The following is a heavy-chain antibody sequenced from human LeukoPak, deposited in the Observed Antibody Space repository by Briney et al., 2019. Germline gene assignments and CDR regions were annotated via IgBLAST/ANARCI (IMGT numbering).Heavy chain of an antibody. CDR2: ISGSGGST. CDR1: GFTFSSYA. CDR3: ATRDCGGGSCYSGEVSDAFDI. J-gene: IGHJ3*02. D-gene: IGHD2-15*01. V-gene: IGHV3-23*01. Sequence: GGSLRLSCAASGFTFSSYAMSWVRQAPGKGLEWVSAISGSGGSTYYADSVKGRFTISRDNSKNTLYLQMNSLRAEDTAVYYCATRDCGGGSCYSGEVSDAFDIWGQGTMVTVSS.